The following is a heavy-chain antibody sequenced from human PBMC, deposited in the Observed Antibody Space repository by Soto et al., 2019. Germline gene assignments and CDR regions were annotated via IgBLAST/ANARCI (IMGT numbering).Heavy chain of an antibody. CDR1: GYIFTDYY. CDR3: ARGGAHCTSGVSLGRY. CDR2: INPGTGAK. J-gene: IGHJ4*02. D-gene: IGHD2-8*01. V-gene: IGHV1-2*02. Sequence: QVHLVQSGADVRKPGASVKVSCKASGYIFTDYYLHWVRQAPGQRLEWMGWINPGTGAKRFAQKFQGRVTMTRDTSLTTGYMEMSRLTSDDTDAYYCARGGAHCTSGVSLGRYWGQGTQLTVSS.